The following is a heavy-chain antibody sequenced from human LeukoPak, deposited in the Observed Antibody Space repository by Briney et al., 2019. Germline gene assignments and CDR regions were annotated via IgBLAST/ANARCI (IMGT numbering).Heavy chain of an antibody. J-gene: IGHJ5*02. CDR2: IYKSGST. D-gene: IGHD5-24*01. Sequence: SETLSLNCTVSGGSISSYYWNWIRLPPGKGLEWIGSIYKSGSTYYNPSLKSRVTISVDTSKNQFSLKLSSVTAADTAVYYCARPREGWFDPWGQGTLVTVSS. CDR1: GGSISSYY. V-gene: IGHV4-4*08. CDR3: ARPREGWFDP.